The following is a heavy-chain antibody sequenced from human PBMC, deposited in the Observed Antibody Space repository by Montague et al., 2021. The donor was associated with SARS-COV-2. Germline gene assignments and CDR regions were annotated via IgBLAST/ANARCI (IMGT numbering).Heavy chain of an antibody. V-gene: IGHV4-61*03. J-gene: IGHJ3*01. Sequence: SXTLSLTCTVSGGSVNSGSLYWSWIRQPPGKGLEWIGYLYYGGSINYNPSLNSRVTISVDTSKNDFSLKLSSVTAADTAVYFCARAYYGVNDAFDFWGQGTVVTVSS. CDR1: GGSVNSGSLY. D-gene: IGHD4-17*01. CDR2: LYYGGSI. CDR3: ARAYYGVNDAFDF.